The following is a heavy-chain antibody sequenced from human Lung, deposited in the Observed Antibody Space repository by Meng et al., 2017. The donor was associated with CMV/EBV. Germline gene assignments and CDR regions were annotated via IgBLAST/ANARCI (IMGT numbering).Heavy chain of an antibody. CDR2: IRGGGAST. D-gene: IGHD2-15*01. J-gene: IGHJ1*01. CDR1: GFTFSNYG. CDR3: AKDPKYFSGGSCYPPTEYFQH. V-gene: IGHV3-23*01. Sequence: GEXXKISCAASGFTFSNYGMRWVRQAPGKGLEWVSAIRGGGASTYYADSVKGRFTISRDNSKNTLYLQMNSLRAEDTAVYYCAKDPKYFSGGSCYPPTEYFQHGXQGTXVTVSS.